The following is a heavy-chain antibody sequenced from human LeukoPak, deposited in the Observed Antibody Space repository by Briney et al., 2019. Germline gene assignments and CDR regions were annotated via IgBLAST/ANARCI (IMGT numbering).Heavy chain of an antibody. J-gene: IGHJ4*02. CDR2: IYSGGST. D-gene: IGHD3-22*01. V-gene: IGHV3-66*01. CDR1: GFTVSSNY. CDR3: ARDTTYYYDSSGREAFDY. Sequence: GGSLRLSCAASGFTVSSNYMSWVRQAPGKGLEWVSVIYSGGSTYYADSVKGRFTISRDNAKNSLYLQMNSLRAEDTAVYYCARDTTYYYDSSGREAFDYWGQGTLVTVSS.